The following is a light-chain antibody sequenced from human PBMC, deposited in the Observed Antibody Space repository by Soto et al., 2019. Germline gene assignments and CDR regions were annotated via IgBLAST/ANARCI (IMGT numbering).Light chain of an antibody. CDR3: QHSDSTPFT. Sequence: DIQMTQSPSSLSASVGDSVTITCRASQSISNYLNWYQQKPGKAPKLLVYAASRLQSGVPSRFSGSRSWTYFTLIISSLQPENFATYYVQHSDSTPFTFGPGTKVDI. CDR2: AAS. J-gene: IGKJ3*01. V-gene: IGKV1-39*01. CDR1: QSISNY.